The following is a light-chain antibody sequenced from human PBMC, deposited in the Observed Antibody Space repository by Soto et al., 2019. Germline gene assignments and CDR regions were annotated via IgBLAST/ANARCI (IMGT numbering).Light chain of an antibody. V-gene: IGKV3-15*01. Sequence: IVMTQSPATLSVSPGERATLSCMASHSVSSRLAWYQQKPGQAPRLLIYGASTRATGLPARFSGSGSGTEFTLTISSLQPEDFAVYYCQHYTNWPLTFGGGTKVEIK. CDR1: HSVSSR. CDR3: QHYTNWPLT. J-gene: IGKJ4*01. CDR2: GAS.